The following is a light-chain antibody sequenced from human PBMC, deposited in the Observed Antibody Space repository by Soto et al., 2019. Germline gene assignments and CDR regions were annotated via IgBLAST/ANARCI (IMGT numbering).Light chain of an antibody. CDR2: EVR. CDR3: SSYTSSSTL. J-gene: IGLJ2*01. V-gene: IGLV2-14*01. CDR1: SSDVGGYNY. Sequence: QSALTQPRSVSGSPGQSITISCTGTSSDVGGYNYVSWYQQHPGKAPKLIIYEVRNRPSGVSSRFSGSKSGNTASLTISGLQAEDEADYYCSSYTSSSTLFGGGTKLTVL.